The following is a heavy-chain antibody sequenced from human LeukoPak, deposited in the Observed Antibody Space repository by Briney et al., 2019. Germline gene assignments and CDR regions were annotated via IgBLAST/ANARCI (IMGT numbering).Heavy chain of an antibody. D-gene: IGHD6-19*01. J-gene: IGHJ4*02. CDR3: AKSTGYSSGWFDY. CDR1: GFAFSDYG. V-gene: IGHV3-30*18. CDR2: ISYDGSNK. Sequence: GRSLRLSCAASGFAFSDYGMHWVRQAPGKGLEWVAVISYDGSNKYYADSVKGRFTISRDNSKNTGYLQMNSLRGDDTAVYHCAKSTGYSSGWFDYWGQGTLVTVSS.